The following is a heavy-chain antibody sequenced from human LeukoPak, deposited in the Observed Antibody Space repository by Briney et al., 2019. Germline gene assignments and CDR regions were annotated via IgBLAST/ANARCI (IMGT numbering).Heavy chain of an antibody. V-gene: IGHV4-59*08. CDR1: GVSISTYY. J-gene: IGHJ4*02. Sequence: SETLSLTCTVSGVSISTYYWSWIRQPPGKGVEWIGYVYDSGSANYNPSLKSRVTISVDTSKNQFSLKLSSVTAADTAVYYCAKHGGGWTFDYWGQGTLVTVSS. CDR3: AKHGGGWTFDY. D-gene: IGHD3-16*01. CDR2: VYDSGSA.